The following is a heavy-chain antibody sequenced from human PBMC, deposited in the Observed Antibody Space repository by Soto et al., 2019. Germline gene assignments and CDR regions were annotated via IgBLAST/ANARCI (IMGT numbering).Heavy chain of an antibody. V-gene: IGHV1-69*13. CDR2: IIPIFGTS. CDR1: RGTFSSYA. J-gene: IGHJ5*02. Sequence: ASVKVSCKASRGTFSSYAISWVRQAPGQGLEWMGRIIPIFGTSNYSQKFQVRVTITADESTSTAYMELSSLRSEDAAVYYCARGSGRRWDGWFDPWGQGALVTVSS. CDR3: ARGSGRRWDGWFDP. D-gene: IGHD2-15*01.